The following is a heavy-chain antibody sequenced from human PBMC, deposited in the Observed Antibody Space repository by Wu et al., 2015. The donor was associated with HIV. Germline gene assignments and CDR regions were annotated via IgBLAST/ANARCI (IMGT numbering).Heavy chain of an antibody. J-gene: IGHJ4*02. V-gene: IGHV1-46*01. CDR3: AREGRSAQRLFHFDD. Sequence: QVQLVQSGAEVKKPGASVKVSCEASGYIFTSYYMHWVRQAPGQGLEWMGRINPSGGSTSYAQKFQGRVTMTRDTSTSTVYMELNSLRSEDTAVYFCAREGRSAQRLFHFDDWGQGTLVTVSS. CDR2: INPSGGST. CDR1: GYIFTSYY. D-gene: IGHD2-15*01.